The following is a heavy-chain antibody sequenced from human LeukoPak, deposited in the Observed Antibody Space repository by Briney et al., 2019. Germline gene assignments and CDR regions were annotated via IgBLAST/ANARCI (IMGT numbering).Heavy chain of an antibody. J-gene: IGHJ5*02. D-gene: IGHD6-19*01. CDR3: ARDYSSGRNWFDP. V-gene: IGHV3-30*03. CDR1: GFSFSSYG. Sequence: GGSLRLSCVVSGFSFSSYGMHWVRQAPGKGLEWVAVISYDGSSKYYADSVKGRFTISRDNAKNSLYLQMNSLRAEDTAVYYCARDYSSGRNWFDPWGQGTLVTVSS. CDR2: ISYDGSSK.